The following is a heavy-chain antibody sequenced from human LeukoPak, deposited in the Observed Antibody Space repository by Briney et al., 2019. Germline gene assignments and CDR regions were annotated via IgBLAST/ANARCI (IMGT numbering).Heavy chain of an antibody. J-gene: IGHJ4*02. CDR1: GFTFSSYA. CDR2: ISGSGGST. CDR3: ARDIHRDGYNDY. Sequence: GGSLRLSCAASGFTFSSYAMSWVRQAPGKGLEWVSAISGSGGSTYYADSVKGRFTISRDYSKNTLCLQMNSLRAEDTAVYYCARDIHRDGYNDYWGQGTLVTVSS. V-gene: IGHV3-23*01. D-gene: IGHD5-24*01.